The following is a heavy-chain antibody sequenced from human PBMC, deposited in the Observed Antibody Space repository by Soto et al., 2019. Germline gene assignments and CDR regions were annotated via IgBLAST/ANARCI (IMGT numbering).Heavy chain of an antibody. D-gene: IGHD3-10*01. CDR3: ARGGPEYYYGSGKAADYMDV. CDR2: INHSGST. Sequence: SETLSLTCAVYSGSFSSYYWSWIRQPPGKGLEWIGEINHSGSTNYNPSLKSRVTISVDTSKNQFSLKLSSVTAADTAVYYCARGGPEYYYGSGKAADYMDVWGKGTTVTVSS. V-gene: IGHV4-34*01. CDR1: SGSFSSYY. J-gene: IGHJ6*03.